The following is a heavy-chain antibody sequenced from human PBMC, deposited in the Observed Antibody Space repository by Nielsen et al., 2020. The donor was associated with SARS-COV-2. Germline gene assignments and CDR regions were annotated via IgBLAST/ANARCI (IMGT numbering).Heavy chain of an antibody. V-gene: IGHV1-24*01. CDR3: ARDGLRITIFGVVDYFDY. CDR2: FDPEDGET. D-gene: IGHD3-3*01. CDR1: GYTLTELS. Sequence: ASVKVSCKVSGYTLTELSMHWVRQAPGKGLEWMGGFDPEDGETIYAQKFQGRVTMTEDTSTSTAYMELRSLRSDDTAVYYCARDGLRITIFGVVDYFDYWGQGTLATVSS. J-gene: IGHJ4*02.